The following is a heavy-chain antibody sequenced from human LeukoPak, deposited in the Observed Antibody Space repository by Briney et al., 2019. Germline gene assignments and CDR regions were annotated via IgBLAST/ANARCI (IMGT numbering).Heavy chain of an antibody. CDR3: AVDGGYNRFDP. CDR1: GFTFSSHW. CDR2: MNEDGSVK. V-gene: IGHV3-7*04. J-gene: IGHJ5*02. D-gene: IGHD3-16*01. Sequence: GGSLRLSCAASGFTFSSHWMTWVRQAPGKGLEWVANMNEDGSVKNYVVSVKGRFTISRDNAESSLYLQMNSLRAEDTAVYYCAVDGGYNRFDPWGQGTLVTVSS.